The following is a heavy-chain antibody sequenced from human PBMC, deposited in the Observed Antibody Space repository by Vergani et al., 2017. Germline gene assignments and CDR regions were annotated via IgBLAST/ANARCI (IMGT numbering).Heavy chain of an antibody. CDR3: ARASLIALVGYYYYMDV. D-gene: IGHD3-22*01. V-gene: IGHV4-39*01. CDR1: ADSISSGSYY. CDR2: ICYIGLT. J-gene: IGHJ6*03. Sequence: QLQLQQSGPGLVKPSETLFLTCTVSADSISSGSYYWGWIRQPPGKSLEWIGSICYIGLTSYNPSLKSRVAISVDTSKNQFSLNLTSVTAADTAVYFCARASLIALVGYYYYMDVWGKGKTVVVSS.